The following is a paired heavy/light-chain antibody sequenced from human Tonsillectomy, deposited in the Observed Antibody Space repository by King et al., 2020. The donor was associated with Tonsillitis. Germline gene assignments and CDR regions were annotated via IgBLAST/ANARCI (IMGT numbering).Heavy chain of an antibody. Sequence: QVQLVESGGGVVQPGRSLRLSCAASGFIFSSYTVHWVRQAPGKGLEWVAVISYDGSNKYYADSVKGRFTISRDNSKNTLYLQMNSLRTEDTAVYYCAREGGNSITLFGVVPLFYFDYWGQGTLVTVSS. D-gene: IGHD3-3*01. J-gene: IGHJ4*02. CDR1: GFIFSSYT. CDR3: AREGGNSITLFGVVPLFYFDY. CDR2: ISYDGSNK. V-gene: IGHV3-30*04.
Light chain of an antibody. Sequence: QSALTQPPSASGSPGQSVTISCTGTSSDAGGYNYVSWYQQHPGKAPKLMIYEVSKRPSGVPDRFSGSKSGNTASLTVSGLQAEDEADYYCSSYAGSNNYVFGTGTKVTVL. CDR3: SSYAGSNNYV. J-gene: IGLJ1*01. CDR1: SSDAGGYNY. CDR2: EVS. V-gene: IGLV2-8*01.